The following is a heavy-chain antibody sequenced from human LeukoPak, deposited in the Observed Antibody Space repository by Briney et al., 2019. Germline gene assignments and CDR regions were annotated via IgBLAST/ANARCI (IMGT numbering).Heavy chain of an antibody. J-gene: IGHJ6*03. CDR1: GFTFSSYA. D-gene: IGHD6-13*01. Sequence: GGSLRLSCAASGFTFSSYAMHWVRQAPGKGLEYVSAISSNGGSTYYANSVKGRFTISRDNSKNTLNLQMGSLRAEDMAVYYCARDLRGSSWYNYYYYMDVWGKGTTVTVSS. CDR2: ISSNGGST. V-gene: IGHV3-64*01. CDR3: ARDLRGSSWYNYYYYMDV.